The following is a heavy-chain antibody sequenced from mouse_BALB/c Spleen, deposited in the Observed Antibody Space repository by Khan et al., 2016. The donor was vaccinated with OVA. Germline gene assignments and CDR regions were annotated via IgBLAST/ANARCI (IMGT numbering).Heavy chain of an antibody. J-gene: IGHJ4*01. CDR1: GFSLTNYG. V-gene: IGHV2-6-1*01. D-gene: IGHD2-10*01. CDR3: ARQSYHHYDIREY. CDR2: ILSDGST. Sequence: VQLQESGPGLVAPSQSLSITCTISGFSLTNYGVQWVRQPPGKGLEWLVVILSDGSTTYNSALKSRLTIRNDNANSQVILKMNSLQTDYTAMYVGARQSYHHYDIREYWGQGTSVTVSS.